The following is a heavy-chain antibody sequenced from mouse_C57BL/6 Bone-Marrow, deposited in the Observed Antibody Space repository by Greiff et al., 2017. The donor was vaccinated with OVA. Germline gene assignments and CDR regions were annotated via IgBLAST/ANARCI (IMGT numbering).Heavy chain of an antibody. Sequence: EVKVVESGGDLVKPGGSLKLSCAASGFTFSSYGMSWVRQTPDKRLEWVATISSGGSYTYYPDSVKGRFTISRDNAKNTLYLQMSSLKSEDTAMYYCARHRYYYGSSYAMDYWGQGTSVTVSS. CDR3: ARHRYYYGSSYAMDY. D-gene: IGHD1-1*01. V-gene: IGHV5-6*01. J-gene: IGHJ4*01. CDR1: GFTFSSYG. CDR2: ISSGGSYT.